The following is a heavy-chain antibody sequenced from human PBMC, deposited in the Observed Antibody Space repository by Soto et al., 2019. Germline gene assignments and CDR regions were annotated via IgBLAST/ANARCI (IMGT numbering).Heavy chain of an antibody. V-gene: IGHV4-39*01. CDR3: ARHPTFSGWEYYFDY. J-gene: IGHJ4*02. Sequence: SETLSLTCTVSGDSVSSSNYYWGWIRQPPGKGLEWIGSVYYSGSTYYNPSLKSRVTMSVDTSKNQFSLKLSSVTAADAAVYYCARHPTFSGWEYYFDYWGQGTPVTVS. CDR2: VYYSGST. D-gene: IGHD6-19*01. CDR1: GDSVSSSNYY.